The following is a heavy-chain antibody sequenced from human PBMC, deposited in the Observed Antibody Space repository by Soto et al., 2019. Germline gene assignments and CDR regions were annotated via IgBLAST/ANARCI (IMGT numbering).Heavy chain of an antibody. D-gene: IGHD3-10*01. V-gene: IGHV4-30-2*01. CDR1: GGSISAAGDS. J-gene: IGHJ5*02. CDR2: IYHSWTF. Sequence: PSETLSLTCAVSGGSISAAGDSWSWIRQPPGGGLEWIGYIYHSWTFLYNPSLKTRLTMSLDRSNNQFSLTLNSVTAADTAVYYCASAQFYSGSGRYNNLMFDPWGQGIQVTVSS. CDR3: ASAQFYSGSGRYNNLMFDP.